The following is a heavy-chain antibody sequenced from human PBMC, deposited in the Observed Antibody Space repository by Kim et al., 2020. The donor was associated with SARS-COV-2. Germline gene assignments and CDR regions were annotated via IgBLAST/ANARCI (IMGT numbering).Heavy chain of an antibody. CDR3: ARTQLWPTYIFDY. Sequence: GGSLRLSCAASGFTFSSYEMNWVRQAPGKGLEWVSYISSSGSTIYYADSVKGRFTISRDNAKNSLYLQMNSLRAEDTAVYYCARTQLWPTYIFDYWGQGTLVTVSS. V-gene: IGHV3-48*03. J-gene: IGHJ4*02. D-gene: IGHD5-18*01. CDR1: GFTFSSYE. CDR2: ISSSGSTI.